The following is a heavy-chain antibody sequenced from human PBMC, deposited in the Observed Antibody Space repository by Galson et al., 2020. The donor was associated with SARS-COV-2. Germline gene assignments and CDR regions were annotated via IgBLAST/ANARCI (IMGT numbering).Heavy chain of an antibody. CDR1: GGSISSYY. CDR2: IYYSGST. Sequence: SETLSLTCTVPGGSISSYYWSWIRQPPGKGLEWIGYIYYSGSTNYNPSLKSRVTISVDTSKNQFSLKLSSVTAADTAVYYCAGRLERIVGASHYYYYGMDVWGQGTTVTVSS. CDR3: AGRLERIVGASHYYYYGMDV. V-gene: IGHV4-59*13. J-gene: IGHJ6*02. D-gene: IGHD1-26*01.